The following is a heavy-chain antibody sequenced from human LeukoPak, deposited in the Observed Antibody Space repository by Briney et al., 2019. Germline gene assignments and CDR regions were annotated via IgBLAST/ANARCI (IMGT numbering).Heavy chain of an antibody. J-gene: IGHJ5*02. CDR3: GRGIPWFDP. CDR1: GGSFSGYY. Sequence: SETLSLTCAVYGGSFSGYYWSWIRQPPGKELEWIGEINHSGSTNYNPSLKSRVTISLVTSKNQFSLNLSSVTAADTAVYYCGRGIPWFDPWGQGTLVTVSS. V-gene: IGHV4-34*01. CDR2: INHSGST.